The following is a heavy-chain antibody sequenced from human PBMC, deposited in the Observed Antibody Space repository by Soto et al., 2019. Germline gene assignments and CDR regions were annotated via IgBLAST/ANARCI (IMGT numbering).Heavy chain of an antibody. V-gene: IGHV1-58*02. D-gene: IGHD3-22*01. Sequence: GASVKVSCKASGYTFTGYYIHWVRQARGQRLEWIGWIVVGSGNTNYAQKFQERVTITRDMSTSTAYMELSSLRSEDTAVYYCAADFKEYYYDSSGYYPSDYWGQGTLVTVSS. CDR3: AADFKEYYYDSSGYYPSDY. CDR1: GYTFTGYY. J-gene: IGHJ4*02. CDR2: IVVGSGNT.